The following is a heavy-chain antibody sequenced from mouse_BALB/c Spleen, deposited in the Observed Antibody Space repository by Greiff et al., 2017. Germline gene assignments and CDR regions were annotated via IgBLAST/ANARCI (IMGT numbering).Heavy chain of an antibody. J-gene: IGHJ4*01. Sequence: EVQLVESGGGLVQPGGSRKLSCAASGFTFSSFGMHWVRQAPEKGLEWVAYISSGSSTIYYADTVKGRFTISRDNPKNTLFLQMTSLRSEDTAMYYCARSLYGDYYAMDYWGQGTSVTVSS. V-gene: IGHV5-17*02. CDR2: ISSGSSTI. D-gene: IGHD1-1*02. CDR1: GFTFSSFG. CDR3: ARSLYGDYYAMDY.